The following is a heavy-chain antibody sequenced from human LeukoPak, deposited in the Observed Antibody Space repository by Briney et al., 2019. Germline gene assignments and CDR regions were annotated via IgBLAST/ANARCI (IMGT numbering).Heavy chain of an antibody. J-gene: IGHJ4*02. D-gene: IGHD3-22*01. Sequence: GGSLRLSCAASGFTFSSYWMHWVRQAPGKGLVWVSRITNDGSSTSHADSVKGRFTISRDNARNTLYLQMNSLRAEDTAVYYCARESYYSGYSGLDYWGQGTLVTVSS. CDR3: ARESYYSGYSGLDY. V-gene: IGHV3-74*01. CDR2: ITNDGSST. CDR1: GFTFSSYW.